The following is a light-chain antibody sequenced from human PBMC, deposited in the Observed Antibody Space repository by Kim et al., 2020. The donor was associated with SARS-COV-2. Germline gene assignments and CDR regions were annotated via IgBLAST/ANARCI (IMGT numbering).Light chain of an antibody. J-gene: IGKJ3*01. CDR3: QQYGSSRFT. V-gene: IGKV3-20*01. CDR2: GAS. CDR1: QSVSSSY. Sequence: PGERATLSCRASQSVSSSYLAWYQQKPGQAPRLLIYGASSRATGIPDRFSGSGSGTDFTLTISRLEPEDFAVYYCQQYGSSRFTFGPGTKVDIK.